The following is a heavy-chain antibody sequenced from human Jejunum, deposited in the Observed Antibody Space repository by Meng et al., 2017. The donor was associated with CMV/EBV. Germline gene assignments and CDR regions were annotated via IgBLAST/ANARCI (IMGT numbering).Heavy chain of an antibody. CDR2: IYPDDSDS. CDR3: VRRAGSLYYFDF. CDR1: GYTFSDSW. Sequence: GSGYTFSDSWIGWVRQRPGKGLEWMGIIYPDDSDSRYNPSFQGQVTISADKSITTAYLQWSSLKASDTGMYYCVRRAGSLYYFDFWGPGTLVTVSS. V-gene: IGHV5-51*01. D-gene: IGHD3-10*01. J-gene: IGHJ4*02.